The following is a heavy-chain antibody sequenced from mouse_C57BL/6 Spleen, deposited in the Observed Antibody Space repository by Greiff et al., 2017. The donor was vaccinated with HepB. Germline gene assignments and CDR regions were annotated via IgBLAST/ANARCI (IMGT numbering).Heavy chain of an antibody. Sequence: VQLQQSGAELARPGASVKMSCKASGYTFTSYTMHWVKQRPGQGLEWIGYINPSSGYTKYNQKFKDKATLTADNSSSTAYMQLSSLTSEDSAVYYGARSGALGGTYFDYWGQGTTLTVSS. CDR1: GYTFTSYT. CDR3: ARSGALGGTYFDY. J-gene: IGHJ2*01. D-gene: IGHD3-3*01. CDR2: INPSSGYT. V-gene: IGHV1-4*01.